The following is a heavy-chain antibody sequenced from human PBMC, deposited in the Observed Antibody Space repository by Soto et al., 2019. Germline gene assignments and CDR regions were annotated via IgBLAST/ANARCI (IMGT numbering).Heavy chain of an antibody. Sequence: QLQLQESGPGLVKPSETLSLTCTVSGGSISSSSYYWGWIRQPPGKGLEWIGSIYYSGSTYYNPSLKSRVTISVDTSKNQFSLKLSSVTAADTAVYYCARQSTTLGRMTFDYWGQGTLVTVSS. CDR3: ARQSTTLGRMTFDY. CDR1: GGSISSSSYY. D-gene: IGHD2-2*01. V-gene: IGHV4-39*01. J-gene: IGHJ4*02. CDR2: IYYSGST.